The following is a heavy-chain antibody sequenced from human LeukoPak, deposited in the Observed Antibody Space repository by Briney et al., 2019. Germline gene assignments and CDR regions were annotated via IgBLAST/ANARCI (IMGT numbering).Heavy chain of an antibody. CDR2: INDDGSST. D-gene: IGHD3-22*01. CDR1: GFTFSSYW. CDR3: AKGIITMITLGAFDI. J-gene: IGHJ3*02. Sequence: QPGGSLRLSCAASGFTFSSYWMHWVRQAPGKGLVWVSHINDDGSSTNDADSVKGRFTISRDNSKNTLYLQMNSLRAEDTAVYYCAKGIITMITLGAFDIWGQGTMVTVSS. V-gene: IGHV3-74*01.